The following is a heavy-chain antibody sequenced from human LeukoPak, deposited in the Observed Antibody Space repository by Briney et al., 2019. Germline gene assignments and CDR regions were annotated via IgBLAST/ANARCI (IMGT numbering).Heavy chain of an antibody. CDR2: IWYDGSDK. Sequence: GGSLRLSCAASGFTFSSYGMHWVRQAPGKGLEWVALIWYDGSDKYYADSVKGRFTISGDNSKNTLHLQMNSLRAEDTAVYYCARGRVVIPEGPDYWGQGTLVTVSS. CDR3: ARGRVVIPEGPDY. D-gene: IGHD3-10*01. CDR1: GFTFSSYG. J-gene: IGHJ4*02. V-gene: IGHV3-33*01.